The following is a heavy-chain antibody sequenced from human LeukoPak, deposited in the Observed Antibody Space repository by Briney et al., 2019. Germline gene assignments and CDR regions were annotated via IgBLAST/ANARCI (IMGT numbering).Heavy chain of an antibody. V-gene: IGHV4-59*10. CDR2: IYTSGST. J-gene: IGHJ4*02. Sequence: SETLSLTCAVYGGSFSGYYWSWIRQPPGKGLEWIGRIYTSGSTNYNPSLKSRVTMSVDTSKNQFSLKLSSVTAADTAVYYCARGLRFLDWLLTTEEYYFDYWGQGTLVTVSS. D-gene: IGHD3-3*01. CDR1: GGSFSGYY. CDR3: ARGLRFLDWLLTTEEYYFDY.